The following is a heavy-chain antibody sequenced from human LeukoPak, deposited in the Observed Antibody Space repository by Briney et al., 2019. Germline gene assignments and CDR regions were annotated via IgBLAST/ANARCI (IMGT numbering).Heavy chain of an antibody. V-gene: IGHV4-4*07. D-gene: IGHD5-24*01. CDR2: ICTSGST. CDR3: ATERDGYPVDAFDI. J-gene: IGHJ3*02. CDR1: GGSISSYY. Sequence: SETLSLTCTVSGGSISSYYWSWIRQPAGKGLEWIGRICTSGSTNYNPSLKSRVTMSVDTSKNQFSLKLSSVTAADTAVYYCATERDGYPVDAFDIWGQGTMVTVSS.